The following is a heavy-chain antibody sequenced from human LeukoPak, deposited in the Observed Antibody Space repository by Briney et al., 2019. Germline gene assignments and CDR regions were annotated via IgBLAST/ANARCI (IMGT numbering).Heavy chain of an antibody. CDR1: GYTFTTYA. CDR3: ARVRTSSYYHYMDV. CDR2: INTNTGNP. D-gene: IGHD1-7*01. Sequence: GASVKVSCKASGYTFTTYAMSWVRQAPGQGLEWTGWINTNTGNPTYAQGFTGRFVFSLDTSVSTAYLQISSLKAEDTAVHYCARVRTSSYYHYMDVWGKGTTVTVSS. J-gene: IGHJ6*03. V-gene: IGHV7-4-1*02.